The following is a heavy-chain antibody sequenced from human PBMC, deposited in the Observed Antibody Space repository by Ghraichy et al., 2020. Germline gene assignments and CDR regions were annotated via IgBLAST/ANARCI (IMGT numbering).Heavy chain of an antibody. Sequence: SETLSLTCTVSGGSISSYFWSWVRQPPGKGLEWIGSIYYTGSTNYNPSLKSRVSISVDTSDNQFSLKLSSVTAADTAVYYCARAPRTRYGGSYHFDYWGQGTLVTVSS. CDR2: IYYTGST. V-gene: IGHV4-59*01. CDR3: ARAPRTRYGGSYHFDY. J-gene: IGHJ4*02. D-gene: IGHD1-26*01. CDR1: GGSISSYF.